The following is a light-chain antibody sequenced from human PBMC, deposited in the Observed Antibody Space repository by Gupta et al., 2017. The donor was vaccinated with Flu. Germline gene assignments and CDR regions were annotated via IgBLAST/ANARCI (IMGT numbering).Light chain of an antibody. V-gene: IGLV1-44*01. J-gene: IGLJ2*01. Sequence: QSVLTQPPSTSGTPGQRVTISCSGSSSNIGSNNVNWYQQLPVTAPKLLIYSNSQRHSGVPERFSGSKSGTSAAVTNSGLQAEDEADYYCAASDDSRNSVVFGGGTKRTVL. CDR1: SSNIGSNN. CDR2: SNS. CDR3: AASDDSRNSVV.